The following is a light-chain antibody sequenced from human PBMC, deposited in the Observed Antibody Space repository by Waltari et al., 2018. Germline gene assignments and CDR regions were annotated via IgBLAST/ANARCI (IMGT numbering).Light chain of an antibody. CDR2: LGF. V-gene: IGKV2-28*01. CDR3: MQSLQTPIT. J-gene: IGKJ5*01. CDR1: QSLLHSNGNNY. Sequence: DLVMTQSPLSLPVTPGEPASISCRSGQSLLHSNGNNYLGWYLQKPGQSPQLLIYLGFTRASGVPDRFSGSGSGTDFTLKIRRVEAEDVGVYYCMQSLQTPITFGQGTRLEI.